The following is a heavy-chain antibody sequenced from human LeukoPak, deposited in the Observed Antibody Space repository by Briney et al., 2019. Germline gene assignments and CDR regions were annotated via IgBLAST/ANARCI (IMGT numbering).Heavy chain of an antibody. D-gene: IGHD3-10*01. CDR1: GFTFEVYD. CDR2: ICWNCATI. J-gene: IGHJ3*02. V-gene: IGHV3-9*01. CDR3: AKDVVFRGAKWDGFHM. Sequence: GGSLRLSCAPSGFTFEVYDMLWAPHSRGKGVVCVSGICWNCATILCALSVRGRFTLYRDNAKNYLYLQMNSLRAEDTALYYCAKDVVFRGAKWDGFHMWGHGTMVTVSS.